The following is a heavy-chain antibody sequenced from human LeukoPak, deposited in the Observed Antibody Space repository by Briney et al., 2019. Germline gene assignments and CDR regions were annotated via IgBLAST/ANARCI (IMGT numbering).Heavy chain of an antibody. Sequence: KSSETLSLTCTVSGGSISSSSYYWGWIRQPPGKGLEWIGSIYYSGSTYYNPSLKSRVTISVDTSKNQFSLKLSSVTAADTAVYYCARHPMIVVGNWFDPWGQGTLVTVSS. D-gene: IGHD3-22*01. V-gene: IGHV4-39*01. CDR3: ARHPMIVVGNWFDP. CDR2: IYYSGST. CDR1: GGSISSSSYY. J-gene: IGHJ5*02.